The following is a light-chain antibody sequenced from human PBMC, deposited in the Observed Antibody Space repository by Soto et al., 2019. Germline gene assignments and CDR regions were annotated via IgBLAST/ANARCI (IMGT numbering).Light chain of an antibody. CDR1: QTISAN. V-gene: IGKV3-15*01. Sequence: IVMTQSPATLSVSPGERATLSCRASQTISANLAWYQQRPGQAPRLLIYGASTRATGIPARFSGSGSGTEFTLTISSLHSKDFAVYYCQQYNNWPPLTFGGGTKVEIK. J-gene: IGKJ4*01. CDR3: QQYNNWPPLT. CDR2: GAS.